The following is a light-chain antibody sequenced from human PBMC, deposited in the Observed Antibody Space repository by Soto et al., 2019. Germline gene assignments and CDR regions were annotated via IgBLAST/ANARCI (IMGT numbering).Light chain of an antibody. Sequence: EIVLRHSPGTLSLSQGERATLSGRASQSINNKLAWYQQRPGQTPRLLISGASGRAAGIPDKFSGSGSGTDFTLTISRLEPEDFAVYYCQQYGGSPWTFGQGTRVDIK. CDR1: QSINNK. V-gene: IGKV3-20*01. J-gene: IGKJ1*01. CDR3: QQYGGSPWT. CDR2: GAS.